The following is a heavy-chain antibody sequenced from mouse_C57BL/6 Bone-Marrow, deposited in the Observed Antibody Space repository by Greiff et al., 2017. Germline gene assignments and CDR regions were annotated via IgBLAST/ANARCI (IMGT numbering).Heavy chain of an antibody. CDR3: ARKGITTVVAQYYYAMDD. V-gene: IGHV1-7*01. Sequence: VQLQQSGAELAKPGASVKLSCKASGYTFTSYWMHWVKQRPGQGLEWIGYINPSSGYTKYNQKFKDKATLTADKSSSTAYMQLSSLTYEYSAVYYCARKGITTVVAQYYYAMDDWGQGTSVTVSS. CDR2: INPSSGYT. D-gene: IGHD1-1*01. CDR1: GYTFTSYW. J-gene: IGHJ4*01.